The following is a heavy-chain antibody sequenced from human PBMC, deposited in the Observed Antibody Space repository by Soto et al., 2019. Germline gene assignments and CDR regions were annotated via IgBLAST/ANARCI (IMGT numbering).Heavy chain of an antibody. CDR2: INHSGST. Sequence: KASETLSLTCAVYGGSFSGYYWSWIRQPPGKGLEWIGEINHSGSTNYNPSLKGRFTISRDNAKNSLYLQMNSLRAEDTAVYYCARDWGCTNGVCPDAFDYWGQGTLVTVSS. D-gene: IGHD2-8*01. CDR1: GGSFSGYY. J-gene: IGHJ4*02. CDR3: ARDWGCTNGVCPDAFDY. V-gene: IGHV4-34*01.